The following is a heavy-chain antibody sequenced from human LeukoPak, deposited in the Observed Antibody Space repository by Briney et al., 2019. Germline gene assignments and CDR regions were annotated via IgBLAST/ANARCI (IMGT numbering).Heavy chain of an antibody. CDR3: ARDNSLARKVGAITYNWFDP. CDR1: GYTFTGYY. CDR2: INPNSGGT. V-gene: IGHV1-2*02. D-gene: IGHD1-26*01. Sequence: ASVKVSCRASGYTFTGYYMHWVRQAPGQGLEWMGWINPNSGGTNYAQKFQGRVTMTRDTSISTAYMELSRLRSDDTAVYYCARDNSLARKVGAITYNWFDPWGLGTLVTVSS. J-gene: IGHJ5*02.